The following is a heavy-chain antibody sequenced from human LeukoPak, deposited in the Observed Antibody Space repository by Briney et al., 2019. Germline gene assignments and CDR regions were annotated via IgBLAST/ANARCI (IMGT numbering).Heavy chain of an antibody. D-gene: IGHD3-22*01. J-gene: IGHJ4*01. V-gene: IGHV4-39*07. CDR2: IYYSGST. CDR3: ARSPRYYDSSGYYILFDN. Sequence: SETLSLTCTVSGGSISSSSYYWGWIRQPPGKGLEWIGSIYYSGSTYYNPSLKSRVTISLDTSKNQFSLKLSSVTAADTAVYYCARSPRYYDSSGYYILFDNWGQENRVTVSS. CDR1: GGSISSSSYY.